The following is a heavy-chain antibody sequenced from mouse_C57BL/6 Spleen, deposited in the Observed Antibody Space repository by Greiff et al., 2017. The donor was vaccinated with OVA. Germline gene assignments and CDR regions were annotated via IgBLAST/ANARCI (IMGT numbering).Heavy chain of an antibody. V-gene: IGHV1-26*01. CDR1: GYTFTDYY. CDR2: INPNNGGT. CDR3: ASDLGSY. Sequence: VQLQQSGPELVKPGASVKISCKASGYTFTDYYMNWVKQSHGKSLEWIGDINPNNGGTSYNQKFKGKATLTVDKSSSTAYMELRSLTSEDSAVYYCASDLGSYWGQGTTLTVSS. J-gene: IGHJ2*01.